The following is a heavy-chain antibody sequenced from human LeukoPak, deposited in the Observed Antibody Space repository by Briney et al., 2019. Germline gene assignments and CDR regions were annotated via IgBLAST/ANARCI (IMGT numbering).Heavy chain of an antibody. D-gene: IGHD2-15*01. Sequence: ASVKVSCKASGYTFASYGISWVRQAPGQGLEWMGWISTYNGNTNYAQKLQGRVTMTTDTSTSTAYMELRSLRSDDTAVYYCARGAVDTATYYFDYWGQGTLVTVSS. CDR3: ARGAVDTATYYFDY. CDR1: GYTFASYG. J-gene: IGHJ4*02. V-gene: IGHV1-18*01. CDR2: ISTYNGNT.